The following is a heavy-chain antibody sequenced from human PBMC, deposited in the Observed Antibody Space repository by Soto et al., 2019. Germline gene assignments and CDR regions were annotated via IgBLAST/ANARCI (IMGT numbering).Heavy chain of an antibody. CDR1: GFTFSSYG. J-gene: IGHJ4*02. V-gene: IGHV3-30*18. Sequence: GGSLRLSCAASGFTFSSYGMHWVRQAPGKGLEWVAVISYDGSNKYYADSVKGRFTISRDNSKNTLYLQMNSLRAEDTAVYYCAKDFGAAPNYGEKIDYWGQGTLVTVSS. CDR3: AKDFGAAPNYGEKIDY. D-gene: IGHD1-7*01. CDR2: ISYDGSNK.